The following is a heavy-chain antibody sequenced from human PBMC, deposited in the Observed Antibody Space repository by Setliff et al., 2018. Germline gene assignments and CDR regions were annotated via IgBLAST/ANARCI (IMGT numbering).Heavy chain of an antibody. V-gene: IGHV4-61*09. J-gene: IGHJ4*02. D-gene: IGHD1-26*01. CDR1: GGSISSGSYY. CDR2: IYTSGST. Sequence: PSETLSLTCTVSGGSISSGSYYWSWIRQPAGKGLEWIGHIYTSGSTNYNPSLKSRVTISVDTSKNQFSLKLSSVTAADTAVYYCASELVGAPRVDYWGQGTLV. CDR3: ASELVGAPRVDY.